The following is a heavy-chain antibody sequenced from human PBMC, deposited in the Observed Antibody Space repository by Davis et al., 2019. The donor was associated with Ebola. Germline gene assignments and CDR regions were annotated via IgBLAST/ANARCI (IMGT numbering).Heavy chain of an antibody. V-gene: IGHV3-30*02. Sequence: GESLKISCAASGFTFSSYGMHWVRQAPGKGLEWVAFIRYDGSNKYYADSVKGRFTISRDNSKNTLYLQMNSLRAEDTAVYYRAKDSGTYLGDYFDYWGQGTLVTVSS. D-gene: IGHD7-27*01. CDR3: AKDSGTYLGDYFDY. J-gene: IGHJ4*02. CDR1: GFTFSSYG. CDR2: IRYDGSNK.